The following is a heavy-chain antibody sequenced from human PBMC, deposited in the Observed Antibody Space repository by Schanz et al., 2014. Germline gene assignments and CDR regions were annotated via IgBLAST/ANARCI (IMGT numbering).Heavy chain of an antibody. CDR2: ISSVGISK. Sequence: VQLVESGGGVVQPGGSLRLSCAASGFTFSTYGMHWVRQAPGKGLEWVSYISSVGISKYYADPVKGRFTISRDNAKNSVYLQMNSLRAEDTAEYYCARGVRVRGIIIDYWGPGTLVTVSS. CDR1: GFTFSTYG. D-gene: IGHD3-10*01. J-gene: IGHJ4*02. CDR3: ARGVRVRGIIIDY. V-gene: IGHV3-48*04.